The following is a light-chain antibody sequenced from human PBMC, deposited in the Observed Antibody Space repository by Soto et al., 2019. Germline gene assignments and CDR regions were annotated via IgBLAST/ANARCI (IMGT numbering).Light chain of an antibody. Sequence: DIQMTQSPSSLSASVGDRATITCRASQPVTNYLSWYQQKPGKAPTLLIYAASRLQSGVPSRFSAGGSGTDFTLTISSLQPEDFATYYCQQANSFPRTFGQGTKVDIK. V-gene: IGKV1-39*01. CDR3: QQANSFPRT. J-gene: IGKJ1*01. CDR1: QPVTNY. CDR2: AAS.